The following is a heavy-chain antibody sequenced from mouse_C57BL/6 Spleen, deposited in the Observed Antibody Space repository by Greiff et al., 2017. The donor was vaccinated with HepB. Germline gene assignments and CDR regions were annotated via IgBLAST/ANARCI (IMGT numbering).Heavy chain of an antibody. CDR3: ARFSDGPYYFDY. Sequence: VKLQESGPELVKPGASVKISCKASGYAFSSSWMNWVKQRPGKGLEWIGRIYPGDGDTNYNGKFKGKATLTADKSSSTAYMQLSSLTSEDSAVYFCARFSDGPYYFDYWGQGTTLTVSS. CDR2: IYPGDGDT. J-gene: IGHJ2*01. V-gene: IGHV1-82*01. CDR1: GYAFSSSW. D-gene: IGHD2-3*01.